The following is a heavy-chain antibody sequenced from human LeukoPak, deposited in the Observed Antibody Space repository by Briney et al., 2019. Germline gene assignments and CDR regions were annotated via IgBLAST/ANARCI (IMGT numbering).Heavy chain of an antibody. CDR1: GFTFSTYA. Sequence: GGSLRLSRAASGFTFSTYAMSWVRQAPGKGLEWVSAISGSGGSTYYADSVKGRFTISRDNAKNSLYLQMNSLRAEDTAMYYCARYYYDSSGYYYKDYWGQGTLVTVSS. CDR3: ARYYYDSSGYYYKDY. D-gene: IGHD3-22*01. CDR2: ISGSGGST. V-gene: IGHV3-23*01. J-gene: IGHJ4*02.